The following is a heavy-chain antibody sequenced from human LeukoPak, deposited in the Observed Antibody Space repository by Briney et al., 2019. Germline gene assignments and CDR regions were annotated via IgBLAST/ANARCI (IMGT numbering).Heavy chain of an antibody. CDR3: AKGGVYGDYVGDWFDP. CDR2: IYYSGST. J-gene: IGHJ5*02. V-gene: IGHV4-59*01. Sequence: PSETLSLTCTVSGGSISSYYWSWIRQPPGKGLEWIGYIYYSGSTNYNPSLKSRVTISVDTSKNQFSLKLSSVTAAAPAVFFCAKGGVYGDYVGDWFDPWGQGTLVTVSS. CDR1: GGSISSYY. D-gene: IGHD4-17*01.